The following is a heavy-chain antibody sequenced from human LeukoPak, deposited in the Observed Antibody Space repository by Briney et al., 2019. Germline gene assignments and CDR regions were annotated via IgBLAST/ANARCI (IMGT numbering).Heavy chain of an antibody. J-gene: IGHJ6*03. V-gene: IGHV4-59*01. CDR1: GGSISSYY. CDR2: IYYSGST. D-gene: IGHD5-18*01. Sequence: PSETLSLTCTVSGGSISSYYWSWIRQPPGKGLGWIGYIYYSGSTNYNPSLKSRVTISVDTSKNQFSLKLSSVTAADTAVYYCARGGYSYPPITVYMDVWGKGTTVTVSS. CDR3: ARGGYSYPPITVYMDV.